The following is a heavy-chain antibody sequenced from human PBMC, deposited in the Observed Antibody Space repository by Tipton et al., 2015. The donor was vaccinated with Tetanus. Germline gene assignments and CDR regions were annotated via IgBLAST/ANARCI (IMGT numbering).Heavy chain of an antibody. Sequence: TLSLTCAVYGGSFSGHYWSWMRQPPGKGLEWIGEVHHSGSTKYNPSLKSRVGISLDTSKNQFSLKLTSVTAADTAIYYCARRNYPYYFDYWGQGILVTVSS. CDR1: GGSFSGHY. CDR2: VHHSGST. J-gene: IGHJ4*02. V-gene: IGHV4-34*01. D-gene: IGHD5-24*01. CDR3: ARRNYPYYFDY.